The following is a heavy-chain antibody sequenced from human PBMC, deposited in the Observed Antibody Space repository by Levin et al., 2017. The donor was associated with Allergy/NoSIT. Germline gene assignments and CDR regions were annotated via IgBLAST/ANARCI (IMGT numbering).Heavy chain of an antibody. CDR3: ARSLRRAVAAWFDP. J-gene: IGHJ5*02. V-gene: IGHV4-4*07. CDR1: GGSISSYY. Sequence: SETLSLTCTVSGGSISSYYWSWIRQPAGKGLEWIGRIYTSGSTNYNPSLKSRVTMSVDTSKNQFSLKLSSVTAADTAVYYCARSLRRAVAAWFDPWGQGTLVTVSS. D-gene: IGHD6-19*01. CDR2: IYTSGST.